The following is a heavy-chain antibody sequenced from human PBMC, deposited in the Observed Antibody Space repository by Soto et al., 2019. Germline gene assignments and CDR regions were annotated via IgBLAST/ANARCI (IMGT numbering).Heavy chain of an antibody. CDR3: AGEFYTFANLYS. J-gene: IGHJ4*02. V-gene: IGHV1-18*04. D-gene: IGHD2-2*02. CDR2: INVYNGNT. CDR1: GYTFSTYP. Sequence: QVQLVQSGAELSKPGASVKVSCQASGYTFSTYPITWVRQASGQGLEWLGWINVYNGNTVYDQKLQGRVTMTTDTSTSNANMELRSLRSDDTAIYYCAGEFYTFANLYSWGQGTLVTVSS.